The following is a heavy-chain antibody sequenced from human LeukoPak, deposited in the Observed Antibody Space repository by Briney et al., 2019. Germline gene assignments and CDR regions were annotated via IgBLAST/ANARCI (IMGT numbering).Heavy chain of an antibody. Sequence: PSETRSLTCNVSGYSISNGYYWGWIRQPPGKGLEWIGSIYHSGSTYYNPSLKSRVTMSLDTSKNRFSLNLNSVTAADTAVYYCARNKGRYGSGRVHFDPWGQGTLVTVSS. CDR1: GYSISNGYY. CDR2: IYHSGST. CDR3: ARNKGRYGSGRVHFDP. V-gene: IGHV4-38-2*02. J-gene: IGHJ5*02. D-gene: IGHD3-10*01.